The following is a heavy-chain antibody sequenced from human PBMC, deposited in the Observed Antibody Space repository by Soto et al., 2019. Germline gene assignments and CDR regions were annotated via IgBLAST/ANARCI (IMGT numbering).Heavy chain of an antibody. Sequence: PWQLLKICWKGAGYSFTNYWIGRMRQMPGRGLEWMGIIYPGDSDTRYSPSFQGQVTVSADKSTSTAYLHWSSLKASDTAMYYCARNSLYDSGPDYWGQGTLVTVSS. D-gene: IGHD3-22*01. V-gene: IGHV5-51*01. CDR3: ARNSLYDSGPDY. CDR1: GYSFTNYW. J-gene: IGHJ4*02. CDR2: IYPGDSDT.